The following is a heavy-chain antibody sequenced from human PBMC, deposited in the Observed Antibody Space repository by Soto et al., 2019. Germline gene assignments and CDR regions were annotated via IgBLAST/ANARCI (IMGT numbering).Heavy chain of an antibody. CDR3: ARDLGGDPRAPYFDY. CDR1: GFTFSSYS. J-gene: IGHJ4*02. V-gene: IGHV3-21*01. Sequence: GGSLRLSCAASGFTFSSYSMNWVRQAPGKGLEWVSSISSSSSYIYYADSVKGRFTISRDNAKNSLYLQMNSLRAEDTAVYYCARDLGGDPRAPYFDYWGQGTLVTVSS. CDR2: ISSSSSYI. D-gene: IGHD2-21*02.